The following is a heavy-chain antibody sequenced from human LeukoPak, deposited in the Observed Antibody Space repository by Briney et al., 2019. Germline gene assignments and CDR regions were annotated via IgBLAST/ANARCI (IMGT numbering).Heavy chain of an antibody. J-gene: IGHJ4*02. CDR3: ARISATGTYLDY. Sequence: SETLSLTCTVSGGSISSYYWSWIRQPPGKGLEWIGYIYYSGSTNYNPSLKSRVTISVDKSKNQFSLNLNSVTAADTAVYYCARISATGTYLDYWGQGTLVTVSS. D-gene: IGHD6-13*01. CDR1: GGSISSYY. V-gene: IGHV4-59*12. CDR2: IYYSGST.